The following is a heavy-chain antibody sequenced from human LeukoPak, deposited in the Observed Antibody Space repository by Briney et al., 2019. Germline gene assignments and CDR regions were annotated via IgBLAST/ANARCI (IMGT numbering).Heavy chain of an antibody. CDR3: GGAFPPLRTSSAGDF. V-gene: IGHV3-21*06. CDR1: GFTFSDYV. Sequence: GGSLRLSCSASGFTFSDYVMNWIRQAPGKGLEWISAISGRSSHTYYGDSVKGRFSISRDNAKNLLYLQMNGLGAEDTAVYYCGGAFPPLRTSSAGDFWGQGTLVTVSS. D-gene: IGHD6-25*01. CDR2: ISGRSSHT. J-gene: IGHJ4*02.